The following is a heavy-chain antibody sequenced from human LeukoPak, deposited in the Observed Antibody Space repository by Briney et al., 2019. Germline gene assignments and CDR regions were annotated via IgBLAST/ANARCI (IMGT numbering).Heavy chain of an antibody. Sequence: GGSLRLSCAASGFTFSSYEMNWVRQAPGKGLEWVSFISDGGSSIYYVDSVKGRFTISRDNAKNTLYLQMNSLRAEDTAVYYCARGLYGSPGDYWGQGTLVTVSS. D-gene: IGHD1-26*01. CDR1: GFTFSSYE. V-gene: IGHV3-48*03. CDR3: ARGLYGSPGDY. CDR2: ISDGGSSI. J-gene: IGHJ4*02.